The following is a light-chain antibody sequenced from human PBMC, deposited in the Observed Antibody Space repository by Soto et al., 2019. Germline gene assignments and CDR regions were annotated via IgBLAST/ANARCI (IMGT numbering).Light chain of an antibody. CDR2: DAS. CDR1: QDISNY. Sequence: DIQMTQSPSSLSASVGDRVTITCQASQDISNYLNWYQQKPGKAPKLLIYDASNLETGVPSRFSVSGSGTDFTFTISSLQPEDIATYYCQQYDNLPPVRTVGGGTKVDSK. CDR3: QQYDNLPPVRT. J-gene: IGKJ4*01. V-gene: IGKV1-33*01.